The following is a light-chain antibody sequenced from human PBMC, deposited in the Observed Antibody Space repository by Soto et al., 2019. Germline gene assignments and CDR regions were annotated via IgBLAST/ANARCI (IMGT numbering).Light chain of an antibody. V-gene: IGKV4-1*01. CDR2: WAS. Sequence: DIVMTQSPDSLAVSLGERATINCKSSQSVLYDTNNRHYLAWYQQKPGQPPKLLIYWASTRESGVPDRFSGSGAGTDFTFTISRLQAEDVAVYYCQQYYGSPLTFGGGTKVEIK. CDR1: QSVLYDTNNRHY. CDR3: QQYYGSPLT. J-gene: IGKJ4*01.